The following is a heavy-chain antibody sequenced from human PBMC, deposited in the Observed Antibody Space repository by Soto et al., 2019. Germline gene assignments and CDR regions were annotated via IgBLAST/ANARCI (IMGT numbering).Heavy chain of an antibody. CDR1: GGLFSSFA. D-gene: IGHD3-16*01. CDR2: IIPVFGTT. CDR3: ARGGGPYVWFNEF. V-gene: IGHV1-69*13. Sequence: SVKVSCKDSGGLFSSFAISWVRQAPGQGLEWMGGIIPVFGTTNYAQKSQGRVTITADESTNTAYMELSSLTSDDTAMYYCARGGGPYVWFNEFWGQGTQVTVSS. J-gene: IGHJ4*02.